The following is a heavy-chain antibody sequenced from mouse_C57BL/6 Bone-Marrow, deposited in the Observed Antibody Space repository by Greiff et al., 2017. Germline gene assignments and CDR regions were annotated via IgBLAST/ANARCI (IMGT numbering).Heavy chain of an antibody. J-gene: IGHJ2*01. D-gene: IGHD1-1*01. CDR1: GFTFSNYW. CDR2: IRLKSDNYAT. Sequence: EVQLQQSGGGLVQPGGSMKLSCVASGFTFSNYWMNWVRQSPEKGLEWVAQIRLKSDNYATHYAESVKGRFTISRDDSKSSVYLQMNNLRAEDTGIYYCTSTTVVAFDYWGQGTTLTVSS. CDR3: TSTTVVAFDY. V-gene: IGHV6-3*01.